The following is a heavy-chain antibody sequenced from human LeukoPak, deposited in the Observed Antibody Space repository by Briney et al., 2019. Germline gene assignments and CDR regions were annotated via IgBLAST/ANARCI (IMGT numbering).Heavy chain of an antibody. CDR1: GFSFSRYW. CDR3: VRGLDYNVAWVY. J-gene: IGHJ4*02. D-gene: IGHD3-10*01. Sequence: PGGSLRLSCAASGFSFSRYWMHWVRQGPGKGLVWVSLIKSDGSSTNYADSVKGRFSISRDNAKNSLYLQMNSLRAEDTAVYYCVRGLDYNVAWVYWGQGTLVTVSS. V-gene: IGHV3-74*01. CDR2: IKSDGSST.